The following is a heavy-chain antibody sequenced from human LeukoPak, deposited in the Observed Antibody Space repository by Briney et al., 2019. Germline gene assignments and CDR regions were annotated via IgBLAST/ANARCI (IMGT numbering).Heavy chain of an antibody. CDR3: ARHGWSVSYPNWFDP. CDR2: IYYSGST. Sequence: SETLSLTCTVSGGSISRSSFYWGWIRQPLGKGLEWIGSIYYSGSTYYNPSLRSRVTISVDTSKNQFSLKLSSVTAADTAVYYCARHGWSVSYPNWFDPWGQGTLVTVSS. CDR1: GGSISRSSFY. J-gene: IGHJ5*02. V-gene: IGHV4-39*01. D-gene: IGHD1-26*01.